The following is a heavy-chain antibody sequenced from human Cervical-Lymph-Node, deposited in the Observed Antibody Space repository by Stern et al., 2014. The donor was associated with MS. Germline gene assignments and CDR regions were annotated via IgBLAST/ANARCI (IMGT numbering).Heavy chain of an antibody. V-gene: IGHV1-3*01. Sequence: QVQLVQSGAEVKKPGASMTISCKTSGYNFIDHAIHWVRQAPGQRLEWMGLINGGPVTANYSQKFQGRVSFTRDKAASAAYMDLSSLSPDDTAVYYCARQPDYSDSLDFWGQGTLVTVSS. D-gene: IGHD4-11*01. CDR2: INGGPVTA. CDR1: GYNFIDHA. CDR3: ARQPDYSDSLDF. J-gene: IGHJ4*02.